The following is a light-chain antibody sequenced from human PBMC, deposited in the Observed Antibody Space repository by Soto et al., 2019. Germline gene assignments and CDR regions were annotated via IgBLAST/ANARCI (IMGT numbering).Light chain of an antibody. CDR3: CSYTCSTIYV. Sequence: QSALTQPASVSGSPGQSIAISCTGTSSDVGGYNYVSWYQQHPGKAPKLMIYDVTSRPSGVSDRFSGSKSGTTASLTISGLQAEDEADYYCCSYTCSTIYVFGTVTKLTVL. CDR1: SSDVGGYNY. CDR2: DVT. J-gene: IGLJ1*01. V-gene: IGLV2-14*03.